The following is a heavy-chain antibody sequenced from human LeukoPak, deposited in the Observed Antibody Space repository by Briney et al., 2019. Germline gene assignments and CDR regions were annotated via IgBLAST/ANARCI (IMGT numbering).Heavy chain of an antibody. CDR2: VYYSGST. Sequence: SETLSLTCIVSGDSLSNDNYYWGWIRQPPGKGLEWTGSVYYSGSTYYNPSLKSRITMSVDTSKSQFSLNLSSVTAADTAVYYCARHVHHSSGFEYYFDYWGQGTLVTVSS. CDR1: GDSLSNDNYY. J-gene: IGHJ4*02. V-gene: IGHV4-39*01. D-gene: IGHD3-22*01. CDR3: ARHVHHSSGFEYYFDY.